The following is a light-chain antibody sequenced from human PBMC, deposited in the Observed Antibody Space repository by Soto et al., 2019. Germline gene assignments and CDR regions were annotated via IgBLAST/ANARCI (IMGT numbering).Light chain of an antibody. CDR3: CSYAGSSTYV. CDR2: EVS. CDR1: SSDVGSYNL. J-gene: IGLJ1*01. Sequence: QSVLTQPASVSGSPEQSITISCTGTSSDVGSYNLVSWYQQHPGKAPKLMIYEVSKRPSGVSNRFSGSKSGNTASLTISGLQAEDEADYYCCSYAGSSTYVFGTRTNVTVL. V-gene: IGLV2-23*02.